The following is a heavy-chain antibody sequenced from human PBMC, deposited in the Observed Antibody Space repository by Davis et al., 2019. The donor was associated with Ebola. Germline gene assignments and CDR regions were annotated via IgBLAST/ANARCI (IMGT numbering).Heavy chain of an antibody. CDR3: ASVVVTAIPSDAFDI. Sequence: PGGSLRLSCAVYGGSFSGYYWSWIRQPPGKGLEWIGEINHSGSTNYNPSLKSRVTISVDTSKNQFSLKLSSVTAADTAVYYCASVVVTAIPSDAFDIWGQGTMVTVSS. CDR2: INHSGST. CDR1: GGSFSGYY. D-gene: IGHD2-21*02. V-gene: IGHV4-34*01. J-gene: IGHJ3*02.